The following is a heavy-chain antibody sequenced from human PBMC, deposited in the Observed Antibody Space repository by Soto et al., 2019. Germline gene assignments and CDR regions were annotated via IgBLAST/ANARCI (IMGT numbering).Heavy chain of an antibody. CDR3: AKDINGGDTMIVVASYFDY. CDR2: ISWNSGSI. J-gene: IGHJ4*02. Sequence: SLRLSCAASGFTFDDYAMHWVRQAPGKGLEWVSGISWNSGSIGYADSVKGRFTISRDNAKNSLYLQMNSLRAEDTALYYCAKDINGGDTMIVVASYFDYWGQGTLVTVSS. CDR1: GFTFDDYA. D-gene: IGHD3-22*01. V-gene: IGHV3-9*01.